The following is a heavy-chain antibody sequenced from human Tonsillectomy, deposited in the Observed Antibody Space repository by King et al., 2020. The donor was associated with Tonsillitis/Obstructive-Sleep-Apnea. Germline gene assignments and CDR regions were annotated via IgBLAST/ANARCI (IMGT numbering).Heavy chain of an antibody. CDR2: IYYSGST. CDR3: ASVYSGSYYFDY. V-gene: IGHV4-59*08. J-gene: IGHJ4*02. D-gene: IGHD1-26*01. Sequence: QLQESGPGLVKSSETLSLTCTVSGGSISSYYWSWIRQPPGKGLEWIGYIYYSGSTNYNPSLKSRVTISVDTSKNQFSLKLSSVTAADTAVYYCASVYSGSYYFDYWGQGTLVTVSS. CDR1: GGSISSYY.